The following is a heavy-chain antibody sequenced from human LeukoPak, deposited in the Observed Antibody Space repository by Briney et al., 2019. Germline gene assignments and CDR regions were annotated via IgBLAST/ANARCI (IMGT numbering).Heavy chain of an antibody. V-gene: IGHV3-23*01. CDR1: GFTFSSYA. Sequence: GGSLRLSCATSGFTFSSYAISWVRQAPGKGLEWVSAISASGGGTYYADSVMGRFTISRDNSKNTLYLQMNSLRAEDTAVYYCAKTNLGYCSGGSCYSRHYRLDYWGQGTLVTVSS. CDR3: AKTNLGYCSGGSCYSRHYRLDY. D-gene: IGHD2-15*01. CDR2: ISASGGGT. J-gene: IGHJ4*02.